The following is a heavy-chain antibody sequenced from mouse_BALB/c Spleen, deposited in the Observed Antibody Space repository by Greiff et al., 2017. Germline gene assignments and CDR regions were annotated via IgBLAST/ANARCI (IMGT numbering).Heavy chain of an antibody. J-gene: IGHJ2*01. Sequence: VQLQQSGAELMKPGASVKISCKATGYTFSSYWIEWVKQRPGHGLEWIGRIVPGSGNTNYNEKFKGKATLTADTSSNTAYMQLSSLTSEDSAVYYCARSDDGDNDYWGQGTTLTVSS. CDR3: ARSDDGDNDY. CDR1: GYTFSSYW. D-gene: IGHD2-13*01. V-gene: IGHV1-9*01. CDR2: IVPGSGNT.